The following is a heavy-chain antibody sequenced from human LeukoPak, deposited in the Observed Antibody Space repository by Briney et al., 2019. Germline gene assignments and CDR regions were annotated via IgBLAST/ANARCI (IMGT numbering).Heavy chain of an antibody. Sequence: SETLSLTCTVSGGSISSHYWSWIRQPPGKGLEWIGYVPYSGSTNYNPSLKSRVTISVDTSKNQFSLKLSSVTAADTAVYYCARKGPPGGYFDYWGQGTLVTVSS. V-gene: IGHV4-59*11. CDR1: GGSISSHY. CDR2: VPYSGST. D-gene: IGHD2-15*01. J-gene: IGHJ4*02. CDR3: ARKGPPGGYFDY.